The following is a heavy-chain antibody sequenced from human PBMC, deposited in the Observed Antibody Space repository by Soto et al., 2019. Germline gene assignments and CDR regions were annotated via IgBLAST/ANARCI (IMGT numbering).Heavy chain of an antibody. D-gene: IGHD3-16*01. V-gene: IGHV4-59*12. CDR1: GDSIRNYY. CDR2: IYYSGST. Sequence: SETLSLPCTVSGDSIRNYYWTWIRQPPGKGLEWLGYIYYSGSTKYNPSLKSRVTMSVDTSKNQFSLHLNSVTLEDTAVYYCARSWFGHQVHWFDSWGQGTLVTVSS. J-gene: IGHJ5*01. CDR3: ARSWFGHQVHWFDS.